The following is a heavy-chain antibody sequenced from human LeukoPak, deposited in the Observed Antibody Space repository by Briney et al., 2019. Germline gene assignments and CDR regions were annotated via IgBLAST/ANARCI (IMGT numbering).Heavy chain of an antibody. D-gene: IGHD3-16*02. Sequence: SETLSLTCAVSGGSIGTYCWSWIRQSPGKGLEWIGYIYVTGTRYNPYLQSRVTISVDRSRNQFFLKMSSVTAAYTAVYYCARHIGGGIEDMDVWGKGTKVIVSS. J-gene: IGHJ6*03. V-gene: IGHV4-59*08. CDR3: ARHIGGGIEDMDV. CDR2: IYVTGT. CDR1: GGSIGTYC.